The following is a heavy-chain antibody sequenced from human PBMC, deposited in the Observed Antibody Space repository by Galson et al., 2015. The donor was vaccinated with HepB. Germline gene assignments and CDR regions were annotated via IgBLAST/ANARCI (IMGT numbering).Heavy chain of an antibody. CDR2: ISGYNGHK. J-gene: IGHJ4*02. CDR3: ARVRDSGDYGGY. CDR1: GYTFTNYG. Sequence: SVKVSCKASGYTFTNYGVTWVRQAPGQGLEWMGWISGYNGHKKHAQKFQGRVTMTTDTSTSTAYMELRSLRPDDTAVYYCARVRDSGDYGGYWGQGTLVTVSS. V-gene: IGHV1-18*01. D-gene: IGHD4-17*01.